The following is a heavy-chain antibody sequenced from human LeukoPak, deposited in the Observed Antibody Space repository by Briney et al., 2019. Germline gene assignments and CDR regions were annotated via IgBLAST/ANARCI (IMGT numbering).Heavy chain of an antibody. CDR3: ARRPMIPFGGAQYYFDY. D-gene: IGHD3-16*01. V-gene: IGHV5-51*01. CDR1: GYSFTSYW. CDR2: IYPGDSNT. Sequence: GESLKISCKGSGYSFTSYWIGWVRQMPGKGMEWMGIIYPGDSNTKYSPSFQGQVTISADKSIRTAYLQWSSLEASDTAMYYCARRPMIPFGGAQYYFDYWGQGTLVTVSS. J-gene: IGHJ4*02.